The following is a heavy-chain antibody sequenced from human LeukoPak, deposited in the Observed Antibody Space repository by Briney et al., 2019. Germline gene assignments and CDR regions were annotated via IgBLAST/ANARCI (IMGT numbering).Heavy chain of an antibody. CDR1: GFTFSSYW. V-gene: IGHV3-7*01. CDR2: IKQDGSEK. Sequence: GGSLRLSCAASGFTFSSYWMSWVRQAPGKGLEWVANIKQDGSEKYYVDSVKGRFTISRDNAKNSLYLQMNRLRVEDTALYFCARDSLEYTTSSAAYWGQGALVTVSS. CDR3: ARDSLEYTTSSAAY. J-gene: IGHJ4*02. D-gene: IGHD6-13*01.